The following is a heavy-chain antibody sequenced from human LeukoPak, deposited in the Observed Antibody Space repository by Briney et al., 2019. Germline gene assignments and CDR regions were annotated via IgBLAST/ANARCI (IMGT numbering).Heavy chain of an antibody. CDR2: ISSSSSTI. J-gene: IGHJ4*02. D-gene: IGHD5-18*01. V-gene: IGHV3-48*01. Sequence: GGSLRLSCAASGFTFSSYGMSWVRQAPGKGLEWVSYISSSSSTIYYADSVKGRFTISRDNAKNSLYLQMNSLRAEDTAVYYCARDLSGYSYGYDYWGQGTLVTVSS. CDR3: ARDLSGYSYGYDY. CDR1: GFTFSSYG.